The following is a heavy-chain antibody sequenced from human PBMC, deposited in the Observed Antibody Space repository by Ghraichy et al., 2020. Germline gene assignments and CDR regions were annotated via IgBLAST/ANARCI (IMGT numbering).Heavy chain of an antibody. CDR2: MNPATGNT. Sequence: ASVKVSCEASGYTFPTYDINWVRQAPGQGLEWMGWMNPATGNTGYAQRFQGRVTMTRSTSINTAYMGLSSLRSDDTAVYYCARVDGLSFDSWGQGTLVTVSS. V-gene: IGHV1-8*01. J-gene: IGHJ4*02. CDR1: GYTFPTYD. CDR3: ARVDGLSFDS. D-gene: IGHD2-21*01.